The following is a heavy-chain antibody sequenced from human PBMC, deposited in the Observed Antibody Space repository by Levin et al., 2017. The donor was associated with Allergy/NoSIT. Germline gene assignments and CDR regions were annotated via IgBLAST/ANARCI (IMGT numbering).Heavy chain of an antibody. Sequence: SETLSLTCAVYGGSFSGYYWSWIRQPPGKGLEWIGEINHSGSTNYNPSLKSRVTISVDTSKNQFSLKLSSVTAADTAVYYCAREWDKTGDFDYWGQGTLVTVSS. CDR2: INHSGST. CDR3: AREWDKTGDFDY. CDR1: GGSFSGYY. D-gene: IGHD7-27*01. V-gene: IGHV4-34*01. J-gene: IGHJ4*02.